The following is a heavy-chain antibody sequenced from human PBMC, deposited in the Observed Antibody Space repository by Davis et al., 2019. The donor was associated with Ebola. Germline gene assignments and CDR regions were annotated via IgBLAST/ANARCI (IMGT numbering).Heavy chain of an antibody. Sequence: ASVQVSCKASRGIFRSYAISSVRQAPGQRLEWMGIINPTGGSTSYAQKFQGRVTMTRDTSTSTVYMELSSLRSEDTAVYYCARGWRVVVPAAMGGYNWFDPWGQGTLVTVSS. CDR2: INPTGGST. CDR1: RGIFRSYA. CDR3: ARGWRVVVPAAMGGYNWFDP. V-gene: IGHV1-46*01. D-gene: IGHD2-2*01. J-gene: IGHJ5*02.